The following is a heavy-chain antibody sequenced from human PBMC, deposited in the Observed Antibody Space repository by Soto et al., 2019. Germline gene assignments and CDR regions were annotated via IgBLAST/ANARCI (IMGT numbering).Heavy chain of an antibody. D-gene: IGHD1-1*01. J-gene: IGHJ4*02. V-gene: IGHV1-8*01. CDR2: MNPNSGHT. CDR3: VAGGTRWLQSPFDY. Sequence: QVQLVQSGAEVKKPGASVKVSCKASGYAFTTYDINWVRQATGQGPEWMGWMNPNSGHTVYAQKFQGRVTVTRDTSINTAYMELSSLRSEDTAVYYCVAGGTRWLQSPFDYWGQGTLVTVSS. CDR1: GYAFTTYD.